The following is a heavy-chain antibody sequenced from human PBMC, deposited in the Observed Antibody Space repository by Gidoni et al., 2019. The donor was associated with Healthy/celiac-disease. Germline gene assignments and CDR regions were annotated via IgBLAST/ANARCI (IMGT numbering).Heavy chain of an antibody. CDR3: ARDLTIFGVVMLFDY. CDR2: INADNGNT. CDR1: GYTFTSYA. D-gene: IGHD3-3*01. J-gene: IGHJ4*02. Sequence: QVQLVQSGAEVKKPGTSVKVSCKASGYTFTSYAMHWVRQAPGQRIEWMGWINADNGNTKYSQKFQGRVTITRDTSAITAYMALSSLRSEDTAVYYCARDLTIFGVVMLFDYWGQGTLVTVSS. V-gene: IGHV1-3*01.